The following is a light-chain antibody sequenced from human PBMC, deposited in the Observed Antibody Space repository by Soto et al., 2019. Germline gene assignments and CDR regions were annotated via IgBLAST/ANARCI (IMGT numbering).Light chain of an antibody. V-gene: IGLV4-69*01. J-gene: IGLJ2*01. CDR3: QTWGTGIRV. CDR2: LNSDGSH. Sequence: QLVLTQSPSASAPLGASVKLTCTLSSGHSSYAIAWHQQQPEKGPRYLMKLNSDGSHSKGDGIPDRFSGSSSGAERYLTISSLQSEDEADYYCQTWGTGIRVFGGRTKLTVL. CDR1: SGHSSYA.